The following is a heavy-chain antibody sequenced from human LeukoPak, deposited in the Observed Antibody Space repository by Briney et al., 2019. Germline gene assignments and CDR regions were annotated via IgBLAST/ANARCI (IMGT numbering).Heavy chain of an antibody. CDR2: IYYTRST. J-gene: IGHJ2*01. CDR3: ARGVTMIVVVIHDWYFDL. Sequence: SETLSLTCTVSGGSISSSSYYWGWIRQPPGKGLEWIGSIYYTRSTYYNPSLKSRVTISVDTSKNQFSLKLTSVIAADTAVYYCARGVTMIVVVIHDWYFDLWGRGTLVTVSS. V-gene: IGHV4-39*01. CDR1: GGSISSSSYY. D-gene: IGHD3-22*01.